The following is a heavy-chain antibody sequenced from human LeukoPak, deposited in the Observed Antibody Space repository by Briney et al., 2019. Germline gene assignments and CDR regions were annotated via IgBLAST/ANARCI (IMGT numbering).Heavy chain of an antibody. D-gene: IGHD6-13*01. Sequence: SETLSLTCTVSGGSISSYYWSWLRQPPGKGPEWLGYVYYSGSTNYNPSLKSRVTISVDTSKNQFSLKLSSVTAADTAVYYRARTVYSSSGEGFDPWGQGTLVTVSS. CDR3: ARTVYSSSGEGFDP. CDR1: GGSISSYY. V-gene: IGHV4-59*01. CDR2: VYYSGST. J-gene: IGHJ5*02.